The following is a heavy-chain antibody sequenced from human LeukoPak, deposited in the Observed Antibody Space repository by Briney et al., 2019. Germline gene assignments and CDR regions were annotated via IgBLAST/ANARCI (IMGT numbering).Heavy chain of an antibody. J-gene: IGHJ6*02. V-gene: IGHV3-30-3*01. CDR3: ARSNTGTTTYYYYGMDV. CDR1: GFTFSSYA. CDR2: ISYDGSNK. D-gene: IGHD1-1*01. Sequence: GGSLRLSCAASGFTFSSYAMHWVRQAPGKGLEWVAVISYDGSNKYYADSVKGRFTISRNNSKNTLYLQMNSLRAEDTAVYYCARSNTGTTTYYYYGMDVWGQGTTVTVSS.